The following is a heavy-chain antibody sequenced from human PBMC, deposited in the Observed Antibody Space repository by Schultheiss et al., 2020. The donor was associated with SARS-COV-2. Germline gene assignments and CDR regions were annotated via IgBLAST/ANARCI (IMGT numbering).Heavy chain of an antibody. V-gene: IGHV4-30-4*08. D-gene: IGHD3-9*01. CDR1: GGSISSSSYY. Sequence: SETLSLTCTVSGGSISSSSYYWGWIRQPPGKGLEWIGYIYHSGSTHYNPSLKSRVTISVDTSKNQFSLKLSSVTAADTAVYYCAREPDSILTGYFSGSYYYGMDVWGQGATVTVSS. J-gene: IGHJ6*02. CDR3: AREPDSILTGYFSGSYYYGMDV. CDR2: IYHSGST.